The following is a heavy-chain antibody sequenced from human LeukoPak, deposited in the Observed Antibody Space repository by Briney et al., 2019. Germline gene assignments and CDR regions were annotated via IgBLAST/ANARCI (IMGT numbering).Heavy chain of an antibody. V-gene: IGHV3-64D*09. CDR2: ISSNGGST. Sequence: GGSLRLSCSASGFTFSRYAMHWVRQAPGKGLEYVSAISSNGGSTYYGDSVKGRFTISRDNSKNTLYLQMSSLRDEDTAVYYCVKARGIQLWLPGDYWGQGTRVTVSS. J-gene: IGHJ4*02. CDR3: VKARGIQLWLPGDY. D-gene: IGHD5-18*01. CDR1: GFTFSRYA.